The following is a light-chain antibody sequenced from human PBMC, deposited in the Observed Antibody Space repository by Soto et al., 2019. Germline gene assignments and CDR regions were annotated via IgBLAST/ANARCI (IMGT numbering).Light chain of an antibody. Sequence: QSVLTQPPSVSAAPGQKVTISCSGGSSNIGNNYVSWYQQLPGTAPKLLIYDSDKRPSGVPDRFSGSKSGTSATLGITGLQTGDEADYYCGTWDSSLSGVVFGGGTKVTVL. CDR3: GTWDSSLSGVV. CDR2: DSD. CDR1: SSNIGNNY. J-gene: IGLJ2*01. V-gene: IGLV1-51*01.